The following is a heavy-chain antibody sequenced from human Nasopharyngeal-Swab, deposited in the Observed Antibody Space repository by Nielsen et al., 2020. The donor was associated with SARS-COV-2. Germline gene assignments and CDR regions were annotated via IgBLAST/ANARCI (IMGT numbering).Heavy chain of an antibody. D-gene: IGHD1-14*01. CDR3: TRGLTGHIVQWNPSPY. CDR1: GFSITTYG. V-gene: IGHV3-23*01. Sequence: GESLKISCAASGFSITTYGMTWVRQAPGKGLGWVSSISELGSGIYYADSVRGRFSISRDTSKNTVYLQMNTLRADDTALYFCTRGLTGHIVQWNPSPYWGQGTLVTVSS. CDR2: ISELGSGI. J-gene: IGHJ4*02.